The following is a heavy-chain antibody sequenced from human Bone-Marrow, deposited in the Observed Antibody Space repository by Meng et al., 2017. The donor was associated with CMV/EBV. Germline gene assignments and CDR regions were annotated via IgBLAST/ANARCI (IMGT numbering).Heavy chain of an antibody. CDR1: GFTFSDYY. J-gene: IGHJ6*02. Sequence: GGSLRLSCAASGFTFSDYYMSWIRQAPGKGLEWVSYISSSGSTIYYADSVKGRFTISRDNAKNSLYLQMNSLRAEDTAVYYCARDRYYGVRGSMDVWGQGTTVTVSS. CDR2: ISSSGSTI. D-gene: IGHD4-17*01. V-gene: IGHV3-11*04. CDR3: ARDRYYGVRGSMDV.